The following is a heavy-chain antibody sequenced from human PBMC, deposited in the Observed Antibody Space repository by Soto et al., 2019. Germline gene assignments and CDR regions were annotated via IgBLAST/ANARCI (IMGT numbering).Heavy chain of an antibody. CDR2: ISGYNDNT. Sequence: QVQLVQSGAEVKKPGASVTVSCTASGYTFTSYGISWVRQAPGQGLEWMGWISGYNDNTNYAQKFQGRVTMTTVTSTSTAYMERRSLRADDTDMYYCARCEYSSSLYGPWGQGTLVTVSS. V-gene: IGHV1-18*01. CDR3: ARCEYSSSLYGP. J-gene: IGHJ5*02. D-gene: IGHD6-13*01. CDR1: GYTFTSYG.